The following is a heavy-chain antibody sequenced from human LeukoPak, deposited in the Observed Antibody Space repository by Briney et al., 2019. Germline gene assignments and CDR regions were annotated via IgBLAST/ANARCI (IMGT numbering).Heavy chain of an antibody. CDR2: FDPEDGET. Sequence: ASVKVSCKVSGYTLTELSMHWVRQAPGKGLEWMGGFDPEDGETIYAQKFLGRVTMSTDTSKSTAYMELRSLRSDDTAVYYCARIGCSSTSCYGNAVDPWGQGTLVTVSS. CDR3: ARIGCSSTSCYGNAVDP. V-gene: IGHV1-24*01. J-gene: IGHJ5*02. CDR1: GYTLTELS. D-gene: IGHD2-2*01.